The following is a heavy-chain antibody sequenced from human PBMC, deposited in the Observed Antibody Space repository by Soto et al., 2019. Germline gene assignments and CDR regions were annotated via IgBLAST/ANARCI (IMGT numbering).Heavy chain of an antibody. CDR1: GGSVSSGSYY. J-gene: IGHJ3*02. CDR2: IYYSGST. Sequence: PSETLSLTCTVSGGSVSSGSYYWSWIRQPPGKGLEWIGYIYYSGSTNYNPSLKSRVTISVDTSKNQFSLKLSSVTAADTAVYYCARELLWFGELLSEDAFDIWGQGTMVTVSS. D-gene: IGHD3-10*01. CDR3: ARELLWFGELLSEDAFDI. V-gene: IGHV4-61*01.